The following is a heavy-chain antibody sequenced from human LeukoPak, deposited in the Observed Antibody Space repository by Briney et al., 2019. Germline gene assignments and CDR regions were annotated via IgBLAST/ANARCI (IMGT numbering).Heavy chain of an antibody. CDR1: GFTFSSYA. CDR2: IYSGGST. J-gene: IGHJ4*02. CDR3: ARDLSERYSTDY. V-gene: IGHV3-53*04. D-gene: IGHD1-26*01. Sequence: GGSLRLSCAASGFTFSSYAMSWVRQAPGKGLEWVSVIYSGGSTYYADSVKGRFTISRHNSKNTLYLQMNSLRAEDTAVYYCARDLSERYSTDYWGQGTLVTVSS.